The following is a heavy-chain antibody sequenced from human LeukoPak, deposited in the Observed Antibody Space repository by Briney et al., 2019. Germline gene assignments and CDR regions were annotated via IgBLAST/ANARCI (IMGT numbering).Heavy chain of an antibody. CDR3: ARDLLVAGFDP. V-gene: IGHV4-59*01. Sequence: SETLSLTCTVSGRSISSYYWSWIRQPPGKGLEWIGYIYYSGSTNYNPSLKSRVTISVDTSKNQFSLKLSSVTAADTAVYYCARDLLVAGFDPWGQGTLVTVSS. CDR1: GRSISSYY. D-gene: IGHD2-15*01. J-gene: IGHJ5*02. CDR2: IYYSGST.